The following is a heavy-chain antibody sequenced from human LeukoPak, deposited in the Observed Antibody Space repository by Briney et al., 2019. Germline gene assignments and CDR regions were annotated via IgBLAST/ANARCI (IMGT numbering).Heavy chain of an antibody. D-gene: IGHD3-22*01. Sequence: PGGSPRLSCAASGFTFSSYSMNWVRQAPGKRLEWLSYISSSSSSIYYADSVKGRFTISRDNAKNSLYLQMNSLRAEDTAVYYCARPIYDSSGYYHDYWGQGTLVTVSS. CDR3: ARPIYDSSGYYHDY. J-gene: IGHJ4*02. CDR2: ISSSSSSI. CDR1: GFTFSSYS. V-gene: IGHV3-48*01.